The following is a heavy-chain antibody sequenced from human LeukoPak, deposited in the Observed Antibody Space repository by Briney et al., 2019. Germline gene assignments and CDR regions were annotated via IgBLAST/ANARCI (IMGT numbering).Heavy chain of an antibody. CDR1: GFTFSSYE. V-gene: IGHV3-48*03. D-gene: IGHD2-15*01. CDR3: ARDYCSGGSCYEDY. Sequence: PGGSLRLSCAASGFTFSSYEMNWVRQAPGKGLEWVSYISSSGSTIYYADPVKGRFTISRDNAKNSLYLQMNSLRAEDTAVYYCARDYCSGGSCYEDYWGQGTLVTVSS. CDR2: ISSSGSTI. J-gene: IGHJ4*02.